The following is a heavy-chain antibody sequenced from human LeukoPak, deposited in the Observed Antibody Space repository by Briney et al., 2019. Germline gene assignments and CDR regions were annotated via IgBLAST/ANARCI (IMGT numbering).Heavy chain of an antibody. J-gene: IGHJ5*02. D-gene: IGHD3-10*01. Sequence: GASVKVSCKASGYTFTSYYMHWVRQAPGQGLEWMGRINPNSGGTNYAQRFQGRVTMTRDTSISTAYMELSSLRSDDTAVYYCARAPPNSGSYYRLHSWFDPWGQGTLVTVSS. V-gene: IGHV1-2*06. CDR3: ARAPPNSGSYYRLHSWFDP. CDR1: GYTFTSYY. CDR2: INPNSGGT.